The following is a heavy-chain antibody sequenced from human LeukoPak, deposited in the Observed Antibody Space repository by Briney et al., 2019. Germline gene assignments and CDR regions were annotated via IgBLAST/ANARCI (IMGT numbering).Heavy chain of an antibody. Sequence: ASVKVSCKASGYTFTSYDINWVRQAPGQGLEWMGWMNPNSGNTGYAQKFQGRVTITRNTSISTAYMELSSLRSEDTAVYYCARGSQKVATIYYYYYMDVWGKGTTVTVSS. CDR1: GYTFTSYD. D-gene: IGHD5-12*01. CDR3: ARGSQKVATIYYYYYMDV. V-gene: IGHV1-8*03. J-gene: IGHJ6*03. CDR2: MNPNSGNT.